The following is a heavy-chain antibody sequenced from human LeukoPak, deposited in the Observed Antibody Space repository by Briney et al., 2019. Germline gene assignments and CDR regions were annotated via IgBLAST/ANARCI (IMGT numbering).Heavy chain of an antibody. J-gene: IGHJ4*02. CDR2: ISGGVGTT. D-gene: IGHD6-19*01. V-gene: IGHV3-23*01. Sequence: GGSLRLSCAASGFTFSSYAMSWVRQAPGKGLEWVSGISGGVGTTYSADSVKGRFTISRDNSKNTLFLQMNSLRAEDTAVYYCAKGNTVKYTSGQFDSWGQGTLVTVSS. CDR3: AKGNTVKYTSGQFDS. CDR1: GFTFSSYA.